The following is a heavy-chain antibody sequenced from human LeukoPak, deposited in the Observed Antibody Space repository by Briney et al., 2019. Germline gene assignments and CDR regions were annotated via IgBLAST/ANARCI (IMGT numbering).Heavy chain of an antibody. J-gene: IGHJ4*02. D-gene: IGHD3-22*01. CDR3: ARLGYYDSSGYYYY. CDR1: GGSISSNYY. V-gene: IGHV4-39*01. CDR2: IHYGGGT. Sequence: SETLSLTCTVSGGSISSNYYWGWIRQPPGKGLEWIGSIHYGGGTYYNPSLKRRGTIFVDTSKNQFSLKLSSVTATDTAVYYCARLGYYDSSGYYYYWGQGTLVTVSS.